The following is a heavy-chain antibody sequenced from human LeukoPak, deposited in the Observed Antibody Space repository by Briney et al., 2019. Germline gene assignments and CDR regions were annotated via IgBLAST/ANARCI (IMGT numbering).Heavy chain of an antibody. CDR2: ISGSGGST. CDR3: AKVDSSGNWFDP. V-gene: IGHV3-23*01. CDR1: GGSISSSN. Sequence: PSETLSLTCAVSGGSISSSNWWSWVRQPPGKGLEWVSAISGSGGSTYYADSVKGRFTISRDNSKNTLYLQMNSLRAEDTAVYYCAKVDSSGNWFDPWGQGTLVTVSS. D-gene: IGHD6-19*01. J-gene: IGHJ5*02.